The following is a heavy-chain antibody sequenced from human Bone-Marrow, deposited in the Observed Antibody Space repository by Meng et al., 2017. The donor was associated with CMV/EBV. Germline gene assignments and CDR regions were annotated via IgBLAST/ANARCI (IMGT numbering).Heavy chain of an antibody. D-gene: IGHD1-26*01. J-gene: IGHJ4*02. CDR2: ISYDGSNK. CDR1: GFTFSSYA. V-gene: IGHV3-30*04. CDR3: ARTVGAIESDY. Sequence: GGSLRLSCAASGFTFSSYAMHCVRQAPGKGLKWVAVISYDGSNKYYADSVKGRFTISRDNSKNTLYLQMNSLRAEDTAVYYCARTVGAIESDYWGQGTLITGYS.